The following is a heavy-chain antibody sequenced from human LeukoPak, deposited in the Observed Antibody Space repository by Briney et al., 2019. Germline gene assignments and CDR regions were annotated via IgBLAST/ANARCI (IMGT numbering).Heavy chain of an antibody. CDR1: GYTFIGYY. J-gene: IGHJ5*02. CDR3: ARTYCDTTACSNWFVP. V-gene: IGHV1-2*02. D-gene: IGHD2/OR15-2a*01. Sequence: GASVKVSCTASGYTFIGYYIHWVRQAPGQGLEWMGWINPNTGGTNYAQKFQGRVTTTRDTSINTVYMDLSRLRSDDTAVYYCARTYCDTTACSNWFVPWGQGTLVTVSS. CDR2: INPNTGGT.